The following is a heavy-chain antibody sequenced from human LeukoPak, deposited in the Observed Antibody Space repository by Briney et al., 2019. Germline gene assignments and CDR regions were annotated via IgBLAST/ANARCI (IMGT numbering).Heavy chain of an antibody. CDR3: ARVGSGSFDY. CDR2: IYHSGNT. J-gene: IGHJ4*02. CDR1: GGSISTYY. D-gene: IGHD6-19*01. Sequence: SETLSLTCSVSGGSISTYYWSWIRQPPGKGLEWIGYIYHSGNTNCNPSLKSRVTISVDTSKNQFSLKLSSVTAADTAVYFCARVGSGSFDYWGQGTLVTVSS. V-gene: IGHV4-59*01.